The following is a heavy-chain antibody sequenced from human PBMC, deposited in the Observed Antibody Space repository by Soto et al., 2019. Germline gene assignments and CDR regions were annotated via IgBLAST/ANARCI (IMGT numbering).Heavy chain of an antibody. CDR2: ISYSGSN. CDR3: ARDSGRKYYDFWSGYDYGMDV. J-gene: IGHJ6*02. CDR1: GGSISGDS. V-gene: IGHV4-59*01. D-gene: IGHD3-3*01. Sequence: SETLSLTCTVSGGSISGDSWSWIRQSPGKGLEWIGYISYSGSNNYNPSLKSRVTISVDTSKNQFSLKLSSVTAADTAVYYCARDSGRKYYDFWSGYDYGMDVWGQGTTVTVSS.